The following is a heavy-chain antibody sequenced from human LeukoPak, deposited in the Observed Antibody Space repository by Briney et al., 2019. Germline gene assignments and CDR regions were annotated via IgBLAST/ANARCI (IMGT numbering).Heavy chain of an antibody. CDR2: INHSGST. V-gene: IGHV4-34*01. J-gene: IGHJ4*02. D-gene: IGHD6-13*01. Sequence: SETLSLTCAVYGGSLSGYYWSWIRQPPGKGLEWIGEINHSGSTNYNPSLKSRVTISVDTSKNQFSLKLSSVTAADTAVYYCARGPYSSSWYRSLDYWGQGTLVTVSS. CDR3: ARGPYSSSWYRSLDY. CDR1: GGSLSGYY.